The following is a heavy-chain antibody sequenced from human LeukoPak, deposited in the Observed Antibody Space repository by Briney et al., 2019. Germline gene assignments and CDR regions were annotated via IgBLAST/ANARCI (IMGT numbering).Heavy chain of an antibody. D-gene: IGHD5-12*01. CDR3: ARHSRSGYSDYESAFDI. Sequence: SESLSLTCTVSGGSISSSSFYWDWIRQPPGKGLEWIGTIFYSGRTYYNPSLKSRITISVDTSKNQFSLKLSSVTAADTAVYYCARHSRSGYSDYESAFDIWGQGTMVIVSS. CDR1: GGSISSSSFY. CDR2: IFYSGRT. J-gene: IGHJ3*02. V-gene: IGHV4-39*01.